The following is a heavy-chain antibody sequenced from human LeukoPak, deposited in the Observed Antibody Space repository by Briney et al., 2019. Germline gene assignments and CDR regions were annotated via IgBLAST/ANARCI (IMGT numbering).Heavy chain of an antibody. CDR1: GGTFSSYA. J-gene: IGHJ4*02. CDR2: IIPIFVTA. V-gene: IGHV1-69*05. D-gene: IGHD3-9*01. Sequence: VASVKVSCKASGGTFSSYAISWVRQAPGQGLEWMGRIIPIFVTANYAQKFQGRVTITTDESTSTAYMELSSLRSEDTAVYYCARDLEGLLFGGGDYDILGDWGQGTLVTVSS. CDR3: ARDLEGLLFGGGDYDILGD.